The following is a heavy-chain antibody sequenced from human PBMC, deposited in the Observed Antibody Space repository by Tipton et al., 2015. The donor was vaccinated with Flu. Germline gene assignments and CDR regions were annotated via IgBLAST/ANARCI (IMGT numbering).Heavy chain of an antibody. V-gene: IGHV4-38-2*02. CDR1: DYSISSGYY. J-gene: IGHJ4*02. Sequence: TLSLTCTVSDYSISSGYYWGWIRQPPGKGLEWIGCISHSGRTYYNPSLKSRVTISVDTAKNQFSRRLSSVTAADTAVYYCARSTYHYGSGSSDYWGQGTLVTVSS. CDR2: ISHSGRT. D-gene: IGHD3-10*01. CDR3: ARSTYHYGSGSSDY.